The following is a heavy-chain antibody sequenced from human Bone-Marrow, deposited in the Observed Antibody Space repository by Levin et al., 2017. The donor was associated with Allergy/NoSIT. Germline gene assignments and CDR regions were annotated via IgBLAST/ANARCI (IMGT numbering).Heavy chain of an antibody. Sequence: GASVKVSCKASGYTFTGFYMHWVRQAPGQGLEWMGWIDPNSGGSNYAQKFQGRVTLTTDTSTSTAYMELTGLTSDDTAVYYCTRRRRVTYFENWGQGTLVTVSS. CDR1: GYTFTGFY. D-gene: IGHD3-10*01. J-gene: IGHJ4*02. CDR2: IDPNSGGS. CDR3: TRRRRVTYFEN. V-gene: IGHV1-2*02.